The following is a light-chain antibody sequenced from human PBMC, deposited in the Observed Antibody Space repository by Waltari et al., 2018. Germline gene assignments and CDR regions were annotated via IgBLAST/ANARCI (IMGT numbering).Light chain of an antibody. V-gene: IGLV2-14*01. CDR3: TSFTSSNTWV. CDR2: EVT. CDR1: SSAAGGYTY. Sequence: QSALTQPASVSGSPGQSLTISCTGTSSAAGGYTYVSWSQQHPGKAPKVMIYEVTNRPSGVSQRFSGSKSDNTASLTISGLQAEDEADYYCTSFTSSNTWVFGGGTKLTVL. J-gene: IGLJ3*02.